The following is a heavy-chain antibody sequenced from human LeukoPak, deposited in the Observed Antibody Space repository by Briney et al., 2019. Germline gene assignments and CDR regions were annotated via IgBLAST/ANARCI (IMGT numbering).Heavy chain of an antibody. CDR3: ARDLSGSGSYPSDY. CDR2: ISAYNGNT. Sequence: ASVKVSCKASGYTFISYGINWVRQAPGQGLEWMGWISAYNGNTNYAQKFQGRVTMTTETSTSTAYMELRSLRSDDTAVYYCARDLSGSGSYPSDYWGQGTLVTVSS. V-gene: IGHV1-18*01. CDR1: GYTFISYG. D-gene: IGHD3-10*01. J-gene: IGHJ4*02.